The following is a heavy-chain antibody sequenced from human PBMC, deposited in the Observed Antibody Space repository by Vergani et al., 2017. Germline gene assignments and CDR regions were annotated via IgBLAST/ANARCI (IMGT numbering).Heavy chain of an antibody. Sequence: QVQLVQSGAEVGKPGASVKISCKASGYTFTAYYIHWVRQAPEQGLEWVGVISPDGFSTFYAQKFQGRVTITRDTSTSTVYVEVTSLRSDDTAVYYCARGRDDYGSGSYYHDYWGQGTLVTVSS. V-gene: IGHV1-46*01. CDR1: GYTFTAYY. D-gene: IGHD3-10*01. J-gene: IGHJ4*02. CDR3: ARGRDDYGSGSYYHDY. CDR2: ISPDGFST.